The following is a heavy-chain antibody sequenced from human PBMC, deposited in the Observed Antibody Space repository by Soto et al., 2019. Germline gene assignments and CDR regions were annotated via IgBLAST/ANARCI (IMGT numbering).Heavy chain of an antibody. D-gene: IGHD4-4*01. V-gene: IGHV1-18*01. J-gene: IGHJ6*03. CDR2: ISGYNGNT. Sequence: ASVKVSCKASGYTFRSYGISWVRQAPGQGLEWMGWISGYNGNTHYSQKFQGKVTMTTDTSTSTAYMELRNLRSDDTAVYYCANADSNYAGRFSYYYMDVWGTGTMVTVSS. CDR3: ANADSNYAGRFSYYYMDV. CDR1: GYTFRSYG.